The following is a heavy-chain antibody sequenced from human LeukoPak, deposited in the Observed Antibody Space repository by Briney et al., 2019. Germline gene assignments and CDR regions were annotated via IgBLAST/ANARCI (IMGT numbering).Heavy chain of an antibody. CDR1: GFIFSTYD. J-gene: IGHJ6*03. CDR2: ISYDRSNK. CDR3: ARDNVLLWFGEPTYYYYYYMDV. D-gene: IGHD3-10*01. V-gene: IGHV3-30*03. Sequence: GGSLRLSCAASGFIFSTYDMHWVRQAPGKGLEWVAVISYDRSNKYYADSVKGRFTISRDNSKNTLYLQMNSLRAEDTAVYYCARDNVLLWFGEPTYYYYYYMDVWGKGTTVTVSS.